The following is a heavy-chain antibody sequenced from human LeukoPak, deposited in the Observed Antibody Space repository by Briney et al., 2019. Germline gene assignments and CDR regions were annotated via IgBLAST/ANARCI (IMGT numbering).Heavy chain of an antibody. CDR1: GGSISSYY. Sequence: SSETLSLTCTVSGGSISSYYWSWIRQPPGKGLEWIGDIYYSGSTNYNPSLKSRVTISVDTSKNQFSLKLSSVTAADTAVYYCARSDSYYDSSGYSFNFDYWGQGTLVTVSS. CDR2: IYYSGST. CDR3: ARSDSYYDSSGYSFNFDY. J-gene: IGHJ4*02. V-gene: IGHV4-59*01. D-gene: IGHD3-22*01.